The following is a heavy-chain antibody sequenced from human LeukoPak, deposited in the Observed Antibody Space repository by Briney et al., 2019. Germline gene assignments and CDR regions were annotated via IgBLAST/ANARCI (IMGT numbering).Heavy chain of an antibody. CDR2: IIPSFGTA. J-gene: IGHJ5*02. CDR3: ARGEGDYSWFDP. V-gene: IGHV1-69*13. Sequence: ASVKVSCKASGGTFSSYAISWVRQAPGRGLEWMGGIIPSFGTANYAQKFQGRVTITAYESTSTAYMELSSLRSEDTAVYYCARGEGDYSWFDPWGQGTLVTVSS. D-gene: IGHD2-21*02. CDR1: GGTFSSYA.